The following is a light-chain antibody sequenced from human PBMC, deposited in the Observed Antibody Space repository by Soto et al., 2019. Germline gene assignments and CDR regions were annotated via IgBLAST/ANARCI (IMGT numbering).Light chain of an antibody. CDR3: QQSYGTPQT. CDR1: QRLSSY. J-gene: IGKJ1*01. CDR2: AAS. Sequence: DIQMTQSPSSLSASVGDRVTITCRASQRLSSYLNWYQQKPGKAPKLLIYAASSLQSGVPSRFSGSGSGTDFTLTSSSLQPEDFATYSGQQSYGTPQTFGRGTKVEIK. V-gene: IGKV1-39*01.